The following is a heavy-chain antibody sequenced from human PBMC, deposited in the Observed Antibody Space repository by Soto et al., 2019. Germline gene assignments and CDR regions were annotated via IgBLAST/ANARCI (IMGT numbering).Heavy chain of an antibody. D-gene: IGHD5-12*01. J-gene: IGHJ6*03. CDR2: IYYSGST. Sequence: SETLSLTCTVSGGSISSYYWSWIRQPPGKGLEWIGYIYYSGSTNYNPSLKSRVTISVDTSKNQFSLKLSSVTAADTAVYYCAGSFYRGYGFSMDVWGKATTVTVSS. CDR1: GGSISSYY. CDR3: AGSFYRGYGFSMDV. V-gene: IGHV4-59*01.